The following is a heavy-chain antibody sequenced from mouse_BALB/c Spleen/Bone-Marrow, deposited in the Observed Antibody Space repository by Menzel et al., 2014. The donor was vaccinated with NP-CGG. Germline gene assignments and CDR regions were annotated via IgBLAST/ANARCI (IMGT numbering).Heavy chain of an antibody. Sequence: VMLVESGGGLVQSGGSLKLSCAPSGFTFSGYGLSWVRQTADKGLELVATISGSGSSTYYPDSVKGRFTISRDNARNTLYLQMSSLKSEDTAMYYCARGRDWFDYWGQGTTLTGSS. D-gene: IGHD3-3*01. CDR2: ISGSGSST. CDR1: GFTFSGYG. CDR3: ARGRDWFDY. V-gene: IGHV5-6-3*01. J-gene: IGHJ2*01.